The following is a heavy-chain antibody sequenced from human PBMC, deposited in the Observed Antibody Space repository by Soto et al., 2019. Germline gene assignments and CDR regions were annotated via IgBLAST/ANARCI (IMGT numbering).Heavy chain of an antibody. D-gene: IGHD6-13*01. CDR2: IYPGDSDT. Sequence: GESLKISCKGSGYGFTSYWIGWMRQMPGKGLEWMGIIYPGDSDTRYSPSFQGQVTISADKSISTAYLQWSSLKASDTAIYYCARLGAGYYYYMDVWGKGTTVTVSS. CDR1: GYGFTSYW. CDR3: ARLGAGYYYYMDV. V-gene: IGHV5-51*01. J-gene: IGHJ6*03.